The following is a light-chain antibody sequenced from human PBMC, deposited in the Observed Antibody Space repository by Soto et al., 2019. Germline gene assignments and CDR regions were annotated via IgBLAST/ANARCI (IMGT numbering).Light chain of an antibody. CDR3: QQYNNWPRT. Sequence: EIVLTQSPGTLSLSPGERATLSCRASQSVSSRSLAWYQQKPGQAPRLLIYGASSRATGIPDRFSGSGFGTEFTLTISSLQSEDFAVYYCQQYNNWPRTFGQGTKVDIK. V-gene: IGKV3D-15*01. CDR2: GAS. CDR1: QSVSSRS. J-gene: IGKJ1*01.